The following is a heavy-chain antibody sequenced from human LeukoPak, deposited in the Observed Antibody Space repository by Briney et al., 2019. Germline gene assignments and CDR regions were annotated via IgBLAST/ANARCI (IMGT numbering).Heavy chain of an antibody. J-gene: IGHJ3*02. CDR1: GFTFDDYA. CDR2: ISWNSGSI. D-gene: IGHD5-24*01. Sequence: PGRSLRLSCAASGFTFDDYAMHWVRHAPGEGLEWVSGISWNSGSIGYADSVKGRFTISRDNAKNSLYLQMNSLRAEDTALYYCAKAARDAADAFDIWGQGTMVTVSS. CDR3: AKAARDAADAFDI. V-gene: IGHV3-9*01.